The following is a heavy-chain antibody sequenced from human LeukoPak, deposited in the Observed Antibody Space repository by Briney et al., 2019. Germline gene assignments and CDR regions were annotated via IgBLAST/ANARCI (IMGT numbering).Heavy chain of an antibody. CDR2: ISSSSSTI. CDR3: AKDTISLVAAYSFDY. CDR1: GFTFSSYS. Sequence: PGGSLRLSCAASGFTFSSYSMNWVRQAPGKGLEWVSYISSSSSTIYYADSVKGRFTISRDNAKNSLYLQMNSLRAEDTAVYYCAKDTISLVAAYSFDYWGQGTLVTVSS. J-gene: IGHJ4*02. D-gene: IGHD2-15*01. V-gene: IGHV3-48*01.